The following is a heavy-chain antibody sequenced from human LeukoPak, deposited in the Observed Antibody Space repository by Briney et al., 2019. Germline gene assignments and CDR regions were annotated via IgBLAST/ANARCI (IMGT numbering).Heavy chain of an antibody. CDR2: ISSSSSYI. D-gene: IGHD3-3*01. CDR3: ASGQTGGFLYDFWSGYPGPFDY. Sequence: GGSLRLSCAASGFTFSSYSMNWVRQAPGKGLEWVSSISSSSSYIYYADSVKGRFTISRDNAKNSLYLQMNSLRAEDTAVYYCASGQTGGFLYDFWSGYPGPFDYWGQGTLSPSPQ. J-gene: IGHJ4*02. V-gene: IGHV3-21*01. CDR1: GFTFSSYS.